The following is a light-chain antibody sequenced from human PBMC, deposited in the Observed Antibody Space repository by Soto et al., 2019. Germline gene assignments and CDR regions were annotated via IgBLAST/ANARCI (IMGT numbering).Light chain of an antibody. Sequence: DIQMTQSPSYVSASIGERVTISCRSSQGACSWLAWYQQKTGKAPKLLIYAASSLDSGFPSRFSGSASGTDFTLTISSMQPEDLATYYCQQANSCPTHFGPGTKVDIK. CDR2: AAS. CDR3: QQANSCPTH. CDR1: QGACSW. J-gene: IGKJ3*01. V-gene: IGKV1D-12*01.